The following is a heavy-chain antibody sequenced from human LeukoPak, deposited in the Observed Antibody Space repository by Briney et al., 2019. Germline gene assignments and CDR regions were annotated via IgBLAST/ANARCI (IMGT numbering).Heavy chain of an antibody. CDR1: GGTFSSYA. D-gene: IGHD3-22*01. CDR3: ARPHYYDSKYYYYYYMDV. J-gene: IGHJ6*03. Sequence: GSSVKFSCKASGGTFSSYAISWVRQAPGQGLEWMGGIIPIFGTANYAQKFQGRVTITADESTSTAYMELSSLRSEDTAVYYCARPHYYDSKYYYYYYMDVWGKGTTVTVSS. CDR2: IIPIFGTA. V-gene: IGHV1-69*01.